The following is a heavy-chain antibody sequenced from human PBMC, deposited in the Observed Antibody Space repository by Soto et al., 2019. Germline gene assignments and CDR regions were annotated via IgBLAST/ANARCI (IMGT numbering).Heavy chain of an antibody. J-gene: IGHJ5*02. CDR1: WYTFTVYY. Sequence: ASVKVSFKASWYTFTVYYMHWLLHSPLQGLEWMGWINPNSGGTNYAQKFQGWVTMTRDKSISTAYMELSRLRSDDTAVYYCARSVGGYDTSDDWFEPWGKGNLVSVSS. CDR2: INPNSGGT. CDR3: ARSVGGYDTSDDWFEP. V-gene: IGHV1-2*04. D-gene: IGHD5-12*01.